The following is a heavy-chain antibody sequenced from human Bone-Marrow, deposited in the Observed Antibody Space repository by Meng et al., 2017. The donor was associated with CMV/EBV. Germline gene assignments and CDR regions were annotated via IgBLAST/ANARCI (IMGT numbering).Heavy chain of an antibody. CDR1: GYAFTSFA. D-gene: IGHD5-12*01. J-gene: IGHJ4*02. Sequence: QAQLVQSGAEGKKPGASVKVSCRASGYAFTSFAMHWVRQAPGQRLEWMGWINAGNGNTKYSQNFQGRVTITRDTSANTASMELSSLRSEDTAVYYCARGAGEWLRIFDYWGQGTLVTVSS. V-gene: IGHV1-3*01. CDR3: ARGAGEWLRIFDY. CDR2: INAGNGNT.